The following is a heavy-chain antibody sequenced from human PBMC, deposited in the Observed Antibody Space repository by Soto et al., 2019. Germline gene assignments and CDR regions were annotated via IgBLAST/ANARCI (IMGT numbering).Heavy chain of an antibody. J-gene: IGHJ4*02. D-gene: IGHD4-17*01. V-gene: IGHV4-61*01. CDR1: GGSVSSGSYY. CDR2: IYYIGST. CDR3: ARDDRDYGDSASFDY. Sequence: SETLSLTCTVSGGSVSSGSYYWSWIRQPPGKGLEWIGYIYYIGSTNYNPSLKSRVTISVDTSKNQFSLKLSSVTAADTAVYYCARDDRDYGDSASFDYWGQGTLVTVSS.